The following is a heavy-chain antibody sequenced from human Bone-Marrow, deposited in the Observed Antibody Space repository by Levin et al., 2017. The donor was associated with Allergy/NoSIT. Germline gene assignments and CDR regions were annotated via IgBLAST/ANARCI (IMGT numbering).Heavy chain of an antibody. CDR2: IFSGGIT. CDR1: GFSVSNSY. J-gene: IGHJ5*02. Sequence: GGSLRLSCAASGFSVSNSYINWVRQAPRKGLEWVSVIFSGGITYYADSVKGRFTISRDNSKNTLTLQMNSLRVEDTAIYYCAREGVYSGTNWPWGQGTLVTVSS. V-gene: IGHV3-53*01. CDR3: AREGVYSGTNWP. D-gene: IGHD1-26*01.